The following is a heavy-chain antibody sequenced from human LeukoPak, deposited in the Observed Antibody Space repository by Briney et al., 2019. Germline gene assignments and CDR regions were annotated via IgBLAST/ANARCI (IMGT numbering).Heavy chain of an antibody. CDR1: GFTFTSYV. Sequence: GGSLRLSCAASGFTFTSYVMSWVRQAPGKGLEWVSVIGGSDGTTYYADSVKGRFTISRDNSKNTLYLQMNSLRAEDTAVYYCAKRHFTEGAVDYWGQGTLVTVSS. CDR3: AKRHFTEGAVDY. J-gene: IGHJ4*02. CDR2: IGGSDGTT. D-gene: IGHD1-26*01. V-gene: IGHV3-23*01.